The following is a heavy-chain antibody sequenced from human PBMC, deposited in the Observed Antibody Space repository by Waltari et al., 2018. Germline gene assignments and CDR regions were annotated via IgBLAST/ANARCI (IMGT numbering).Heavy chain of an antibody. CDR3: ARVSIAVAGTIDY. V-gene: IGHV4-38-2*01. J-gene: IGHJ4*02. D-gene: IGHD6-19*01. Sequence: QVQLQESGPGLVKPSETLSLTCAVSGYSISSGYYWGWIRQPPGKGLEWIGSIYHSGTTYYNPSLKSRVTISVDTSKNQFSLKLGSVTATDTAVYYCARVSIAVAGTIDYWGQGTLVTVSS. CDR1: GYSISSGYY. CDR2: IYHSGTT.